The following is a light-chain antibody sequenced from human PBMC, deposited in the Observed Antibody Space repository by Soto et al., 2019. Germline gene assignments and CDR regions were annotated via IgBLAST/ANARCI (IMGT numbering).Light chain of an antibody. V-gene: IGLV2-14*01. CDR1: SSDVGGYNY. J-gene: IGLJ2*01. CDR3: SSYTSSSTLV. Sequence: QSALTQPASVSGSPGQSITLSCTGTSSDVGGYNYVSWYQQHPGKAPKLMIYHVSNRPSGVSNRFSGSKSGNTASLTISGLQAEDEPDYYCSSYTSSSTLVFGGGTKLTVL. CDR2: HVS.